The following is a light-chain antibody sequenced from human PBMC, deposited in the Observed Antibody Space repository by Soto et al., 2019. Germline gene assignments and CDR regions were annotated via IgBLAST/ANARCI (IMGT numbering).Light chain of an antibody. CDR1: NSDVGVYNY. Sequence: QSVLTQPRSVSGSPGQSVTISCTGTNSDVGVYNYVSWYQQHPGKAPKLMIYDVSKRPSGVPDRFSGSKSGNTASLTISGLQAEYEADYYSCLYAGSYPPLFVFGTGPKLTVL. CDR3: CLYAGSYPPLFV. CDR2: DVS. V-gene: IGLV2-11*01. J-gene: IGLJ1*01.